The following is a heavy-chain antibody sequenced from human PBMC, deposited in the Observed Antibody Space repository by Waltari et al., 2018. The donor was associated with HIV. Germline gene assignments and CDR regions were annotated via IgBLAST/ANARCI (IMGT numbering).Heavy chain of an antibody. CDR1: GCTFPNYW. J-gene: IGHJ6*02. CDR3: ARIGTFPHNYAIDF. D-gene: IGHD1-26*01. Sequence: EVQLMASGGGLVQSGGSLRLSCAASGCTFPNYWMSWERQTTGKGLEWVAYIKVDGSEKYYMGSVKGRFTISRDNAKNSMFLQMNSLRAEDTAVYYCARIGTFPHNYAIDFWGQGTTVTVSS. CDR2: IKVDGSEK. V-gene: IGHV3-7*01.